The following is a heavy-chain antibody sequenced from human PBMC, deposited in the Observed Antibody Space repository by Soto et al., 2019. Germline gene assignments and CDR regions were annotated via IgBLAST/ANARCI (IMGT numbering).Heavy chain of an antibody. CDR1: GFTFSNFA. D-gene: IGHD1-26*01. J-gene: IGHJ4*02. Sequence: EVQLLESGGGLVQPGGSLKISCAASGFTFSNFAMNWLRQAPGKGLEWVAVISGSGDYTSYADSVKGRFAISRDNSKNTLYLQMNSLRPEDTAVYYCAKRTVTFRGSYLYPEWGQGTLVTVSS. CDR2: ISGSGDYT. V-gene: IGHV3-23*01. CDR3: AKRTVTFRGSYLYPE.